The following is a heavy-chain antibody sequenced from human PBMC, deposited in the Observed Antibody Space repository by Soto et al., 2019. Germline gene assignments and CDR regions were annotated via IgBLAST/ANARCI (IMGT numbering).Heavy chain of an antibody. CDR2: IYFSGST. CDR3: ARSRFEGSGGYGMDV. D-gene: IGHD2-15*01. J-gene: IGHJ6*02. V-gene: IGHV4-39*01. Sequence: PSETLSLTCTVSGGSISTTNYYWGWVRQPPGKGLEWIGSIYFSGSTYYNPSLQSRVIISVDTSKNQFSLKLSSVTAADTAVYYCARSRFEGSGGYGMDVWGQGTTVTVSS. CDR1: GGSISTTNYY.